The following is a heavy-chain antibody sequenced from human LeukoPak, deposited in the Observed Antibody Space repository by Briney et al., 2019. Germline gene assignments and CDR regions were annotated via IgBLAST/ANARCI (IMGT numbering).Heavy chain of an antibody. Sequence: GGSLRLSCAASGFTFSTYTMNWVRQAPGKGLEWVSTVSDSNDVHYSDSVKGRFTISRDNARNSLYLQMNSLRDEDTAVYYCARDGLHTAHFDYWGQGTLVTVSS. CDR1: GFTFSTYT. J-gene: IGHJ4*02. D-gene: IGHD5-18*01. CDR3: ARDGLHTAHFDY. V-gene: IGHV3-48*02. CDR2: VSDSNDV.